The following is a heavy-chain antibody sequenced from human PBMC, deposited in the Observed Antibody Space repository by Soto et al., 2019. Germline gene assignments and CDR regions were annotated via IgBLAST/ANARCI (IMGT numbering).Heavy chain of an antibody. Sequence: QVQLQESGPGLVKPSETLSLTCTVSGGSISSYYWSWIRQPPGKGLEWIGYIYYSGSTNYNPSLKSRVTISVDTSKNQFSLKLSSVTAADTAVYYCARVGGNCSGGSCLYYYYGMDVWGQGTTVTDSS. V-gene: IGHV4-59*01. D-gene: IGHD2-15*01. CDR3: ARVGGNCSGGSCLYYYYGMDV. CDR1: GGSISSYY. J-gene: IGHJ6*02. CDR2: IYYSGST.